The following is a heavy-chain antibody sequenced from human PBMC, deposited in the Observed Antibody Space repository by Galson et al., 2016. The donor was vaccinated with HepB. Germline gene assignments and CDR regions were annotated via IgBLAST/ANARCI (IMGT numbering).Heavy chain of an antibody. J-gene: IGHJ3*02. CDR2: IYWNDHK. CDR1: GFSLSTSGVG. V-gene: IGHV2-5*01. Sequence: PALVKPTQTLTLTCAFSGFSLSTSGVGVGWIRQPPGKALEWLALIYWNDHKRYSPSLQIRLTITKDTSKKQVVLTMTNTDPVDTATYFCALTGSYQASDGFDIWGQGTMVTVSS. CDR3: ALTGSYQASDGFDI. D-gene: IGHD1-26*01.